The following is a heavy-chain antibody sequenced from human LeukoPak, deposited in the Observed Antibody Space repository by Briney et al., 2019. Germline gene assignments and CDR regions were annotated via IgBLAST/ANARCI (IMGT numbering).Heavy chain of an antibody. Sequence: PGGSLRLSCAASGFTFSSYWMRWVRQAPGKGLVWVSRINSDGSSTSYADSVKGRFTISRDNAKNTLYLQMNSLRAEDTAVYYCARDRDYGDLYYFDYWGQGTLVTVSS. CDR2: INSDGSST. CDR1: GFTFSSYW. D-gene: IGHD4-17*01. V-gene: IGHV3-74*01. J-gene: IGHJ4*02. CDR3: ARDRDYGDLYYFDY.